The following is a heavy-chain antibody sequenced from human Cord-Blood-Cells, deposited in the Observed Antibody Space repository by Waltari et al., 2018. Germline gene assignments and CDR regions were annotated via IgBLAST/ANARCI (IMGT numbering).Heavy chain of an antibody. CDR1: GFTFINAG. D-gene: IGHD5-18*01. Sequence: EVQLVESGGGLVKPGGSLSLSCVDSGFTFINAGMAWVRQAPGKGLEWIGRIKSKTDGGTIDYAAPVKGRFTISRDDSKNTLYLQMNSLKTEDTAVYYCTSSEKPTARFDYWGQGTLVTVSS. V-gene: IGHV3-15*01. CDR2: IKSKTDGGTI. J-gene: IGHJ4*02. CDR3: TSSEKPTARFDY.